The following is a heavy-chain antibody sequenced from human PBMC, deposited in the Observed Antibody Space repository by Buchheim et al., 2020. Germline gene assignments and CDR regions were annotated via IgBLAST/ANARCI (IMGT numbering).Heavy chain of an antibody. D-gene: IGHD2-2*01. J-gene: IGHJ5*02. CDR2: INTASGDT. V-gene: IGHV1-3*04. Sequence: QVHLVQSGAEVKRPGASVKVSCKASGYTFTTYAMHWVRQAPGQRLEWMGWINTASGDTKYSQRFQDRVTLTRDTSATTAYLEVSRLTSEDTAVYYCARDQARSWFDPWGQGTL. CDR1: GYTFTTYA. CDR3: ARDQARSWFDP.